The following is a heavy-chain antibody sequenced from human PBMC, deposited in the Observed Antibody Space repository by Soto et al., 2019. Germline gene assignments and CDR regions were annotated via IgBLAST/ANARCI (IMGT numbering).Heavy chain of an antibody. CDR2: IIPILGIA. CDR3: ARHGTQAYYYYYYMDV. CDR1: GGTFSSYT. J-gene: IGHJ6*03. Sequence: QVQLVQSGAEVKKPGSSVKVSCKASGGTFSSYTISWVRQAPGQGLEWMGRIIPILGIANYAQKFQGRVTTTADKSTSTAYMELSSLRSEDTAVYYCARHGTQAYYYYYYMDVWGKGTTVTVSS. V-gene: IGHV1-69*02. D-gene: IGHD6-13*01.